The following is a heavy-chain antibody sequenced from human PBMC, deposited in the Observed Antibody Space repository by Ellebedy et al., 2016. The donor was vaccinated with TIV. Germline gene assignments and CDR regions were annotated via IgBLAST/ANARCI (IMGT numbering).Heavy chain of an antibody. Sequence: PGGSLRLSCVASGLIFSSHGMHWVRQAPGKGLEWVAFIRSDGSNKYYRDSVKGRFTISRDDSKNTLYLQMNSLRVEDTAVYYCARDRGVRWLDSWGQGTLVSVSS. D-gene: IGHD2-8*01. CDR2: IRSDGSNK. J-gene: IGHJ5*01. CDR3: ARDRGVRWLDS. CDR1: GLIFSSHG. V-gene: IGHV3-30*02.